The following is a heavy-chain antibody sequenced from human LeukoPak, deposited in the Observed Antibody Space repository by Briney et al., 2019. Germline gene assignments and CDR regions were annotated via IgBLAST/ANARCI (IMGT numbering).Heavy chain of an antibody. Sequence: GGSLRLSCAASGFTFSSHAMSWVRQAPGKGLEWVSAISGSGGSTYYADSVKGRFTISRDNSKNTLYLQMNSLRAEDTAVYYCAKWQSLDTAMALRRNYFDYWGQGTLVTVSS. V-gene: IGHV3-23*01. D-gene: IGHD5-18*01. CDR2: ISGSGGST. CDR3: AKWQSLDTAMALRRNYFDY. CDR1: GFTFSSHA. J-gene: IGHJ4*02.